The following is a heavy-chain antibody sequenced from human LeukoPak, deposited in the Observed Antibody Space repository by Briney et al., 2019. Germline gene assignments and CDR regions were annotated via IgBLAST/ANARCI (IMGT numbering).Heavy chain of an antibody. CDR2: ISSSSSSYV. CDR3: ARDCWDYGSGSYCGIDY. CDR1: GFTFSSYS. J-gene: IGHJ4*02. D-gene: IGHD3-10*01. Sequence: PGGCLRLSCAPSGFTFSSYSMNSVSQAPGKGVEWVSSISSSSSSYVYYADSGKGRITISRDNAKNSLYLQMNSLRAEDTAVYYCARDCWDYGSGSYCGIDYWGQGTLVTVSS. V-gene: IGHV3-21*01.